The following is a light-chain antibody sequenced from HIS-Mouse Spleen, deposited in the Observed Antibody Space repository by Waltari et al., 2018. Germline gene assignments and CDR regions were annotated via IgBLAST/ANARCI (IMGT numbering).Light chain of an antibody. CDR2: EDS. V-gene: IGLV3-10*01. CDR3: YSTDSNGNHGV. J-gene: IGLJ2*01. Sequence: SYELTQPPSVSVSPGQTARITCSGDALPKKYAYWYQQKSGQAPELVMYEDSKRPSGTPWRFAASTWGTRITSTFSGAQVENESDYYFYSTDSNGNHGVFGGGTKLTVL. CDR1: ALPKKY.